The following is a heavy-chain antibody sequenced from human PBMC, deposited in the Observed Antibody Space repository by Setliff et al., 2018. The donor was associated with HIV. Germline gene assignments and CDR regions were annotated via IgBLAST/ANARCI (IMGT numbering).Heavy chain of an antibody. CDR3: AREWNRIWYFDY. CDR2: INHSGGT. V-gene: IGHV4-38-2*02. J-gene: IGHJ4*02. CDR1: GYSINSGYY. D-gene: IGHD1-1*01. Sequence: PSETLSLTCAVSGYSINSGYYWGWIRQPPGKGLEWIGEINHSGGTNYNPSLKSRVTISIDTSKNQFSLKLSSVTAADTAVYYCAREWNRIWYFDYWGQGTLVTVSS.